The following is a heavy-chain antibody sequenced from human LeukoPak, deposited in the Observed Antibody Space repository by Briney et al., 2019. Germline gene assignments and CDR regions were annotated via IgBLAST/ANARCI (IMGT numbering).Heavy chain of an antibody. J-gene: IGHJ3*02. CDR2: ISSSSSYI. D-gene: IGHD6-19*01. Sequence: GGSLRLSCAASGFTFSSHSMNWVRQAPGKGLEWVSSISSSSSYIYYADSVKGRFTISRDNAKNSLYLQMNSLRAEDTAVYYCARAIQAVAGTSGDAFDIWGQGTMVTVSS. V-gene: IGHV3-21*01. CDR1: GFTFSSHS. CDR3: ARAIQAVAGTSGDAFDI.